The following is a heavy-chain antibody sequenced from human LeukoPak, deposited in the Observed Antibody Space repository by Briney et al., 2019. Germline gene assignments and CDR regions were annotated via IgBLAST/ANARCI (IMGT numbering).Heavy chain of an antibody. Sequence: TGGSLRLSCAAPGFTFSSYAMSWVRQAPGKGLEWVSAISVSGGSTYYADSVKGRFPISRDNSKNTLYLQMNSLRAEDTAVYYCAKVWGDIVVVPAAIKGPYYYYYMDVWGKGTTVTVSS. CDR2: ISVSGGST. CDR3: AKVWGDIVVVPAAIKGPYYYYYMDV. CDR1: GFTFSSYA. D-gene: IGHD2-2*02. V-gene: IGHV3-23*01. J-gene: IGHJ6*03.